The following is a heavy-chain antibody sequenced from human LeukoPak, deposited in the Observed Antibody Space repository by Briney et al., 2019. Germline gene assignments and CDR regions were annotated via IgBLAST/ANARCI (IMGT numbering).Heavy chain of an antibody. CDR3: AKGESFAFAM. CDR1: GFTFSGYD. J-gene: IGHJ3*02. Sequence: GGSLRLSCAASGFTFSGYDMQWVRQAPGKGLEWVSGISRSGPTYYRDSVKGRFTISRDNSKDTLYLQMDGLRAEDTATYYCAKGESFAFAMWGQGTMVTVSS. V-gene: IGHV3-23*01. CDR2: ISRSGPT.